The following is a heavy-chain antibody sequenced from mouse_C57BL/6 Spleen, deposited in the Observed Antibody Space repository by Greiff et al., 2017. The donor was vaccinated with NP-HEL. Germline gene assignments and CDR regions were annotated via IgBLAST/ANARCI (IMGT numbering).Heavy chain of an antibody. CDR3: ARRFYYGNFDY. Sequence: VQLQQPGTELVKPGASVKLSCKASGYTFTSYWMHWVRQRPGQGLAWIGNITPSTGGANHNEKFKSKATLTVAKSSSTAYMQLSSLTSEDSAVYDGARRFYYGNFDYWGQGTTLTVSS. CDR1: GYTFTSYW. CDR2: ITPSTGGA. J-gene: IGHJ2*01. V-gene: IGHV1-53*01. D-gene: IGHD2-1*01.